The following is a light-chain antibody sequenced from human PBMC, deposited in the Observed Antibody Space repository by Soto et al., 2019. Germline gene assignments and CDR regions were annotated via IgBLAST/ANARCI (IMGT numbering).Light chain of an antibody. CDR2: AAS. V-gene: IGKV1-39*01. CDR3: QHYNSYSEA. CDR1: QSVDIY. Sequence: QVTQSPSSLSASVGDRVTLTCRASQSVDIYVSWYQQKPGKAPKLLISAASTLQGGVPSRFSGSGSGTDFTLTISSLQPEDFATYYCQHYNSYSEAFGQGTKVELK. J-gene: IGKJ1*01.